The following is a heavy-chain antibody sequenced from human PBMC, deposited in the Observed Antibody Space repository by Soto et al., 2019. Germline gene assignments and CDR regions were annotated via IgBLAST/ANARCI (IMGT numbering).Heavy chain of an antibody. CDR1: GGSFSGYY. V-gene: IGHV4-34*01. Sequence: SETLSLTCAVYGGSFSGYYWSWIRQPPGKGLEWIGEINDSGSTNYNPSHKSRVTISVDTSKNQFSLKLSSVTAADTAVYYCARVYCSSNSCHFYFDYWGRGTLVTVSS. J-gene: IGHJ4*02. CDR2: INDSGST. CDR3: ARVYCSSNSCHFYFDY. D-gene: IGHD2-2*01.